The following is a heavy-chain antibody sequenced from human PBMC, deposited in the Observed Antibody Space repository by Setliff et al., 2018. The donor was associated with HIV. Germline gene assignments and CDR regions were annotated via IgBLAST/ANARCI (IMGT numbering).Heavy chain of an antibody. V-gene: IGHV3-72*01. CDR3: VRAAAGLDI. J-gene: IGHJ4*02. CDR2: TTNKVNDYVT. CDR1: GFTLSDHY. D-gene: IGHD3-16*01. Sequence: GGSLRLSCAASGFTLSDHYIDWIRQAPGKGLEWVGRTTNKVNDYVTEYAASVQGRFTISRDDSKDSLFLQMNNLKTEDTAVYYCVRAAAGLDIWSQKILVTVSS.